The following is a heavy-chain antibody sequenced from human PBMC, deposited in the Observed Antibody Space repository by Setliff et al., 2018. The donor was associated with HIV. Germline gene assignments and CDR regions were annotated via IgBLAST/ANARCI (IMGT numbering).Heavy chain of an antibody. D-gene: IGHD3-3*01. Sequence: SETLSLTCIVSGVSTISSSSSYYWGWIRQPPGKGLEWIGYISHSGITYYNPSLKSRVTISLDTSRNQFSLKLTSMTAADTSVYYCACRYYDLWSNYYTGIPYWGQGTLVTVSS. CDR1: GVSTISSSSSYY. CDR2: ISHSGIT. CDR3: ACRYYDLWSNYYTGIPY. J-gene: IGHJ4*02. V-gene: IGHV4-39*07.